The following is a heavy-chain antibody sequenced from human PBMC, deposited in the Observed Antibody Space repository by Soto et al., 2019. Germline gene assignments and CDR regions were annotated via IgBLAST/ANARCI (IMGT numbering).Heavy chain of an antibody. CDR3: ARDDEYSGNGMDV. Sequence: QVQLVESGGGVVQPGRSLRLSCAASGFTFSNYGMHWVRQAPGKGLEWVAVILNDGSNRYHADSVMDRFTISRDNSKNMLYLQMNSLRAEDTAVYYCARDDEYSGNGMDVWGQGTTVTVS. J-gene: IGHJ6*02. CDR2: ILNDGSNR. CDR1: GFTFSNYG. D-gene: IGHD3-10*01. V-gene: IGHV3-33*01.